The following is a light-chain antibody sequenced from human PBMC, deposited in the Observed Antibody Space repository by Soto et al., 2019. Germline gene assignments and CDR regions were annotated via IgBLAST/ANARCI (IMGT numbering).Light chain of an antibody. Sequence: EIVLTQSPGTLSLSPGERATLSCRASQIVSSSYLAWYQQKPGQTPRLLIYVASNRATGIPDRFSGSGSGTDFTLTISRLEPEDFAVYYCQHYGDSPPTWTCGQGTKVEIK. J-gene: IGKJ1*01. V-gene: IGKV3-20*01. CDR3: QHYGDSPPTWT. CDR2: VAS. CDR1: QIVSSSY.